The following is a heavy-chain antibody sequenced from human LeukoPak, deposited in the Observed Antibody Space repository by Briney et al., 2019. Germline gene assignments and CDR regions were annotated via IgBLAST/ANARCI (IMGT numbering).Heavy chain of an antibody. CDR1: GFTVSSNY. CDR3: AREIIGAMNAFDI. V-gene: IGHV3-7*01. Sequence: GGSLRLSCAASGFTVSSNYMTWVRQAPGKGLERVANINEDGSDRYYGDSVRGRFIISRDNAKNSLYLQMDSLRAEDTALYYCAREIIGAMNAFDIWGQGTMVTVSS. D-gene: IGHD2/OR15-2a*01. CDR2: INEDGSDR. J-gene: IGHJ3*02.